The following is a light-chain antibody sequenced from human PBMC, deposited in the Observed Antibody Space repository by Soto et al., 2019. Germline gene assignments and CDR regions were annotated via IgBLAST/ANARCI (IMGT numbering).Light chain of an antibody. CDR1: QSVSSSY. CDR3: KPYNNWPPCT. CDR2: GAS. Sequence: EIVLTQSPGTLSFSPGERATLSCRASQSVSSSYLAWYQQKPGQAPRLLIYGASSRATGIPDRFSGSGSGTDFTLTISSLQSEDFAAYYCKPYNNWPPCTSGQGSKVDIX. V-gene: IGKV3-20*01. J-gene: IGKJ1*01.